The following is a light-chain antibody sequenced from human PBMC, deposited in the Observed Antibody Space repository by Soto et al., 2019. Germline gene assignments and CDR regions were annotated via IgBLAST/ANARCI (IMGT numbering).Light chain of an antibody. Sequence: VLTQSPSTLSLSPGERATLSCRASQSVTKYLAWYQQKPGQALRLVMYDVSKRATSIPARFSGSGSGTDFTLIISSLEHEDFAVYYCHQRSNWPLTFGGGTKLEI. CDR3: HQRSNWPLT. V-gene: IGKV3-11*01. CDR1: QSVTKY. J-gene: IGKJ4*01. CDR2: DVS.